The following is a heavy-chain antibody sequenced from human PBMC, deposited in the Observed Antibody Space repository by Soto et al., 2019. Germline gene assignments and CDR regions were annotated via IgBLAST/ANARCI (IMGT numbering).Heavy chain of an antibody. J-gene: IGHJ2*01. CDR2: ISVYNGNT. CDR3: AREYCSGGTCYSNRLFDL. D-gene: IGHD2-15*01. Sequence: QVQLVQSGAEVKKPGASVKVSCKASGYTFTNYGISWVRQAPGQGLEWMGWISVYNGNTNYAQKLQGRVTMTTDTSTSTAYMELRSLRSDDTAVYYCAREYCSGGTCYSNRLFDLWGRGTLVTVSS. V-gene: IGHV1-18*01. CDR1: GYTFTNYG.